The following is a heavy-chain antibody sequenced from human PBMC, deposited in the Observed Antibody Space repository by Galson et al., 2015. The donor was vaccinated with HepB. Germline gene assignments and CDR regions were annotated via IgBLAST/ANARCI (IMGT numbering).Heavy chain of an antibody. CDR1: GYTFTSYG. CDR3: ARFHYYDSSGYYGY. CDR2: ISAYNGNT. J-gene: IGHJ4*02. Sequence: SVKVSCKASGYTFTSYGISWVRQAPGQGLEWMGWISAYNGNTNYAQKLQGRVTMTTDTSTSTAYMELRSLRSDDTAVYYCARFHYYDSSGYYGYWGQGTLVTVSS. V-gene: IGHV1-18*04. D-gene: IGHD3-22*01.